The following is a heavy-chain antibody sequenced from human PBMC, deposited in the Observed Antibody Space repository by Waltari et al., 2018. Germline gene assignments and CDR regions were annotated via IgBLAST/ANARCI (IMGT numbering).Heavy chain of an antibody. CDR2: ISSSSTYI. V-gene: IGHV3-21*02. CDR3: VRDRSGWGSAPYYFDY. J-gene: IGHJ4*02. CDR1: GFIFRNYG. D-gene: IGHD3-10*01. Sequence: EVQLVESGGGLVKPGGSLRLSCGGSGFIFRNYGMNWVRQAPGKGLEWVSSISSSSTYIYYRDSVRGRFTISRDNAKNSVFLQMNSLRAEDSAVYYCVRDRSGWGSAPYYFDYWGQGILVTVSS.